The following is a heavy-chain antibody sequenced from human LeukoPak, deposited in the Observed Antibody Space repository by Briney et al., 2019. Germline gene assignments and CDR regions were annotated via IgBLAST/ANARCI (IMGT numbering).Heavy chain of an antibody. D-gene: IGHD4-17*01. CDR3: ARADGDLHFDY. CDR1: GGSINSYY. V-gene: IGHV4-59*01. J-gene: IGHJ4*02. Sequence: SETLSLTCTVSGGSINSYYWNWLRQPPGKGLEWIGYIYYSGSTIYSPSLKSRVTISVDTSKNQFSLKLTSVTAADTAVYYCARADGDLHFDYWGQGTLVTVSS. CDR2: IYYSGST.